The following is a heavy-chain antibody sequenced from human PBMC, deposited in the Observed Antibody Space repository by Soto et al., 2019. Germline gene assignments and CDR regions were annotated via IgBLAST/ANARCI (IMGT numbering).Heavy chain of an antibody. J-gene: IGHJ6*03. CDR3: ASTSAPPFVYYYYMDV. Sequence: EVQLVESGGGLVKPGGSLRLSCAASGFTFSSYSMNWVRQAPGKGLEWVSSISSSSSYIYYADSVKGRFTISRDNAKNSLYLQLNSLRAEDTAVYYCASTSAPPFVYYYYMDVWGKGTTVTVSS. D-gene: IGHD2-2*01. CDR2: ISSSSSYI. CDR1: GFTFSSYS. V-gene: IGHV3-21*01.